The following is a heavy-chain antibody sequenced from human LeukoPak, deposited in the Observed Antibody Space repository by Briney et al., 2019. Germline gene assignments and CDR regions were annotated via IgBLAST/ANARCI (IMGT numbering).Heavy chain of an antibody. J-gene: IGHJ1*01. Sequence: PSETLSLTCAVYGGSFSGYYWSWIRQPPGKGLEWIGEINHSGSTNYNPSLKSRVTISVDTSKNQFSLKLSSVTAADTAVYYCARGPGAHAGYFQHWGQGTLVTVSS. V-gene: IGHV4-34*01. CDR1: GGSFSGYY. CDR3: ARGPGAHAGYFQH. CDR2: INHSGST.